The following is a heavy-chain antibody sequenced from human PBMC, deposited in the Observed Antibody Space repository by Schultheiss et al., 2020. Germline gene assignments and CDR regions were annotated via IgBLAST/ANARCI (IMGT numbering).Heavy chain of an antibody. D-gene: IGHD4-11*01. J-gene: IGHJ6*02. V-gene: IGHV3-74*01. CDR3: ARDFGTTVTYYYYYGMDV. Sequence: GGSLRLSCAASGFTFSSYWMHWVRQAPGKGLVWVSRINSDGSSTSYADSVKGRFTISRDNAKNTLYLQMNSLRAEDTAVYYCARDFGTTVTYYYYYGMDVWGQGTTVTVSS. CDR2: INSDGSST. CDR1: GFTFSSYW.